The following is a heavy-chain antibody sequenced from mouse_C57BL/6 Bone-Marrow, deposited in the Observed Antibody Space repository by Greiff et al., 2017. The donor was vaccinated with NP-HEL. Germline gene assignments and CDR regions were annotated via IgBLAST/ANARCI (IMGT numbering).Heavy chain of an antibody. D-gene: IGHD1-1*01. CDR1: GYAFSSYW. J-gene: IGHJ2*01. Sequence: VQLQQSGAELVKPGASVKISCKASGYAFSSYWMNWVKQRPGKGLEWIGQIYPGDGDTNYNGKFKGKATLTADKSSSTAYMQLSSLTSEDSAVYCCARGYYGSSLFDYWGQGTTLTVSS. CDR3: ARGYYGSSLFDY. CDR2: IYPGDGDT. V-gene: IGHV1-80*01.